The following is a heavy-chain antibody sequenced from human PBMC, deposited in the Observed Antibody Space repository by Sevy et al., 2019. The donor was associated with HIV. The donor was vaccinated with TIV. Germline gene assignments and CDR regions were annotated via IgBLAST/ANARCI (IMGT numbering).Heavy chain of an antibody. J-gene: IGHJ4*02. D-gene: IGHD4-17*01. Sequence: GGSLRLSCAASGFTVSSNYMSWVRQAPGKGLEWVSVIYSGGSTYYADSVKGRFTISRDNSKNTLYLQMNSLRAEDTAVYYCARATTVTTGFYYWGQGTLVTVSS. CDR3: ARATTVTTGFYY. V-gene: IGHV3-53*01. CDR1: GFTVSSNY. CDR2: IYSGGST.